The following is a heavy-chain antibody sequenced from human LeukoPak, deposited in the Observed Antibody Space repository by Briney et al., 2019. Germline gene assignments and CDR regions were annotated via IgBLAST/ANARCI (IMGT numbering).Heavy chain of an antibody. Sequence: GASVKVSCKASGGTFSSYAISWVRQAPGQGLEWMGGIIPIFGTANYAQKFQGRVTITTDESTSTAYMELSSLRSEDTAVYYCARDPYDSSGYYHWFDPWGQGTPVTVSS. D-gene: IGHD3-22*01. J-gene: IGHJ5*02. CDR3: ARDPYDSSGYYHWFDP. CDR2: IIPIFGTA. CDR1: GGTFSSYA. V-gene: IGHV1-69*05.